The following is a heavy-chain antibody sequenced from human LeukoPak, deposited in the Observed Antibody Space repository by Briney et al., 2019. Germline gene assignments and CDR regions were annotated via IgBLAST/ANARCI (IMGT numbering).Heavy chain of an antibody. CDR3: AKDPGYNSGIDY. D-gene: IGHD6-19*01. CDR2: ISYDGSYK. V-gene: IGHV3-30*18. J-gene: IGHJ4*02. CDR1: GFTFRSYD. Sequence: GGSLRLSCAGSGFTFRSYDMSWVRQAPGKGLEWVAVISYDGSYKYYADSVKGRFTTSRDNSKNTLYLQMNSLRAEDTAVYYCAKDPGYNSGIDYWGQGTLVTVS.